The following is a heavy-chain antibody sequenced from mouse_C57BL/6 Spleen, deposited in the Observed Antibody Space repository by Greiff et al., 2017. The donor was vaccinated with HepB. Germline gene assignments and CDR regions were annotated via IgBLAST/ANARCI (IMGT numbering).Heavy chain of an antibody. V-gene: IGHV1-55*01. CDR3: ARAYYYGSSPFAY. CDR2: IYPGSGST. CDR1: GYTFTSYW. D-gene: IGHD1-1*01. Sequence: VQLQQSGAELVKPGASVKMSCKASGYTFTSYWITWVKQRPGQGLEWIGDIYPGSGSTNYNEKFKSKATLTVDTSSSTAYMQLSSLTSEDSAVYYCARAYYYGSSPFAYWGQGTTLTVSS. J-gene: IGHJ2*01.